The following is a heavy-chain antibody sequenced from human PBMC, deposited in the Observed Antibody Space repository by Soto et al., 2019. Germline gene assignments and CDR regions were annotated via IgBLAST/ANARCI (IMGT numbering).Heavy chain of an antibody. D-gene: IGHD2-8*01. CDR2: IWYDGSSE. CDR1: GFTFSSYG. Sequence: QVQLVESGGGVVHSGTSLRLSCAASGFTFSSYGMHWVRQAPGKGLEWVAVIWYDGSSEYYADSVKGRFTISRDNSKNTLYLQMNSLRAEDTAVYYCARAGVEEAIQVGYFQHWGQGTLVTVSA. CDR3: ARAGVEEAIQVGYFQH. J-gene: IGHJ1*01. V-gene: IGHV3-33*01.